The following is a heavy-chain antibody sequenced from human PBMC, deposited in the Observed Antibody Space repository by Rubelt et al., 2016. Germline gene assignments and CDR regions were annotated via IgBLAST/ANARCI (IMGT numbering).Heavy chain of an antibody. CDR2: ISAYNGNT. V-gene: IGHV1-18*01. CDR1: GYTFTSYG. Sequence: QVQLVQSGAEVKKPGASVKVSCKASGYTFTSYGISWVRQAPGHGLEWMGWISAYNGNTNYAQKLKGRVTMTTNTSTRTAYMGLRSLRSDDTAVYYGARDRIRIAARQGWYFDLWGRGTLVTVSS. CDR3: ARDRIRIAARQGWYFDL. J-gene: IGHJ2*01. D-gene: IGHD6-6*01.